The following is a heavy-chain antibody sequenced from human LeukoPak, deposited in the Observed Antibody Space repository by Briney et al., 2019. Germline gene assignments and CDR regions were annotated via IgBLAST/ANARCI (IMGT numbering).Heavy chain of an antibody. CDR3: ASTYGGRYYYMDV. CDR2: VDHSGST. V-gene: IGHV4-34*01. Sequence: SETLSLTCAVYGGSFSGVHWSWIRQPPGKGLEWIGEVDHSGSTIYNASLRSRVTMSVDTSKNQFSLKLSSVTAADTAVYYCASTYGGRYYYMDVWGKGTTVTISS. CDR1: GGSFSGVH. J-gene: IGHJ6*03. D-gene: IGHD3-16*01.